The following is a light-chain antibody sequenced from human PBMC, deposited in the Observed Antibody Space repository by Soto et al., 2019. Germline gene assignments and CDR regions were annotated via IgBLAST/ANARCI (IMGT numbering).Light chain of an antibody. Sequence: QSAPTQPPSASGSPGQSVTISCTGTSSDVGAYDFVSWYQHHPGKAPKLMIYEVTKRPSGVPDRFSGSKSGNTASLTVSGLQAEDEADYYCTSHAGNYNFPYVFGTGTKLTVL. CDR3: TSHAGNYNFPYV. CDR2: EVT. CDR1: SSDVGAYDF. V-gene: IGLV2-8*01. J-gene: IGLJ1*01.